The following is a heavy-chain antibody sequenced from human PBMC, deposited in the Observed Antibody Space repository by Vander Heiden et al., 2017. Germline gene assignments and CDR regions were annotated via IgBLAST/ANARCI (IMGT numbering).Heavy chain of an antibody. V-gene: IGHV3-15*01. J-gene: IGHJ4*02. CDR1: GFTSSNAY. Sequence: EVHMVASGGGLVKPGGSLRLSCAASGFTSSNAYMNWVRQAPGKGLEWVGLIKSNANGATTEDAAPVKGRFTISRDDSSNTLYLKMNSMSTEDAAVYYCTTESSGCFTNWGQGTLVSVSS. CDR3: TTESSGCFTN. CDR2: IKSNANGATT. D-gene: IGHD3-3*01.